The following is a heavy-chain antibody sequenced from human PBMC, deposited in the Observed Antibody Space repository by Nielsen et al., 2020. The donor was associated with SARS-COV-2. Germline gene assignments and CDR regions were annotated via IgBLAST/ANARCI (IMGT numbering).Heavy chain of an antibody. Sequence: SETLSLTCTVSGDSITSGRSHWSWIRHHPSRGLEWLGFTSYDGNTYSNPSLESRLIISVDTSENQFSLRLNSVTAADTAIYFCARGAAWFDPWGQGTRVTVSS. CDR3: ARGAAWFDP. CDR2: TSYDGNT. V-gene: IGHV4-31*03. D-gene: IGHD2-15*01. CDR1: GDSITSGRSH. J-gene: IGHJ5*02.